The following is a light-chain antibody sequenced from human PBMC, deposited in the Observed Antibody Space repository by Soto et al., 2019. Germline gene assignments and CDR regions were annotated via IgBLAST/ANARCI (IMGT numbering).Light chain of an antibody. CDR2: DAS. J-gene: IGKJ5*01. CDR1: QSVSSY. Sequence: EIVLTQSPATLSLSPGERATLSCRASQSVSSYLAWYQLKPGQAPRLLIYDASNRATGIPARFSGSGSGTDFTLTISSLEPEDFAVFYCQQRSTFGQGTRLEIK. CDR3: QQRST. V-gene: IGKV3-11*01.